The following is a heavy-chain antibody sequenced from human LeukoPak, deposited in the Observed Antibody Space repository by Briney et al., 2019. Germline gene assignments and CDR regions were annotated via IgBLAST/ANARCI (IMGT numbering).Heavy chain of an antibody. D-gene: IGHD3-10*01. V-gene: IGHV4-4*02. CDR1: GGSISSTNW. J-gene: IGHJ4*02. Sequence: SETLSLTCGVSGGSISSTNWWSWVRQPPGQGLEWIGEISLSGLTNYNPSLKSRVTISVDTSKNQFSLKLSSVTAADTAVYYCARGGVTMVRGVIRAPFDYWGQGTLVTVSS. CDR3: ARGGVTMVRGVIRAPFDY. CDR2: ISLSGLT.